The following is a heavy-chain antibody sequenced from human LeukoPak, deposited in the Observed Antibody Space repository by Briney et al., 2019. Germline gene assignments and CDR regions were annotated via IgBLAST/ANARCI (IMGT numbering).Heavy chain of an antibody. CDR1: VGTFSSYA. Sequence: VASVKVSCKASVGTFSSYAISWVRQAPGQGLEWMGGIIPIFGTANYAQKFQGRVTITADESTSTAYMELSSLRSEDTAVYYCARGQRHYYDSSGYRGFDYWGQGTLVTVSS. J-gene: IGHJ4*02. V-gene: IGHV1-69*01. CDR2: IIPIFGTA. D-gene: IGHD3-22*01. CDR3: ARGQRHYYDSSGYRGFDY.